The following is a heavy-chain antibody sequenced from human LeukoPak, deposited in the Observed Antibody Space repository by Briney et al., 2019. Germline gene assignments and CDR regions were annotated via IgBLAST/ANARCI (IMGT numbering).Heavy chain of an antibody. V-gene: IGHV4-59*08. J-gene: IGHJ4*02. CDR1: GGSISSYY. D-gene: IGHD5-24*01. CDR2: IHYSGNT. Sequence: SETLSLTCTVSGGSISSYYWIWIRQSPGKGLEWVGYIHYSGNTNYNPSFKSRATISLDTSRKQPSLKLRFVTAADTAVYYCVAGGDGMATILAEYWGQGTLVTVSS. CDR3: VAGGDGMATILAEY.